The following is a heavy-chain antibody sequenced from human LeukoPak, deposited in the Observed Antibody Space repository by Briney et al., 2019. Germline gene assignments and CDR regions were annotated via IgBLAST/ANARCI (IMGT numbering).Heavy chain of an antibody. CDR2: IKQDGSER. D-gene: IGHD1-1*01. CDR1: GFNFNLFW. J-gene: IGHJ4*02. V-gene: IGHV3-7*05. CDR3: ARGWNGFDY. Sequence: GGSLRLSCAASGFNFNLFWMTWVRQAPGKGLQWVANIKQDGSERYYVDSVKGRFTISRDDAKKTLYLQMNSLRAEDTAVYYCARGWNGFDYWGQGTLVTVSS.